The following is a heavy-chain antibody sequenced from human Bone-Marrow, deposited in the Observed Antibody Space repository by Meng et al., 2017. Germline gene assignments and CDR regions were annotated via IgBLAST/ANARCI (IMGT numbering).Heavy chain of an antibody. J-gene: IGHJ3*02. CDR3: DTYYYDSSGYYDAFAI. Sequence: GSLRLSCTVSGYSISSGYYWGWIRQPPGKGLEWIGSIYHSGSTYYNPSLKSRVTISVDTSKNQFSLKLSSVTAADTAVYYCDTYYYDSSGYYDAFAIWGQGTMV. D-gene: IGHD3-22*01. CDR2: IYHSGST. CDR1: GYSISSGYY. V-gene: IGHV4-38-2*02.